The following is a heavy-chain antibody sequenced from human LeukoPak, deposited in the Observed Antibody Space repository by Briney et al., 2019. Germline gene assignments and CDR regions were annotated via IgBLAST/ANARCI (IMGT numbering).Heavy chain of an antibody. CDR2: IYTSGST. CDR3: ARGRAHSGSRPPYYYYYYMDV. CDR1: GGSICSYY. Sequence: SETLSLTCTVSGGSICSYYWSWIRQPAGKGLEWIGRIYTSGSTNYNPSLKSRVTMSVDTSKNQFSLKLSSVTAADTAVYYCARGRAHSGSRPPYYYYYYMDVWGKGTTVTVSS. V-gene: IGHV4-4*07. J-gene: IGHJ6*03. D-gene: IGHD1-26*01.